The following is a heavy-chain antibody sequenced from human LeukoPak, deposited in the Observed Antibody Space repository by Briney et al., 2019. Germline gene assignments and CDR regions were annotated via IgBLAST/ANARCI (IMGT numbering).Heavy chain of an antibody. CDR1: GYTFTSYG. CDR3: ARMSITMIVVVRDFDY. D-gene: IGHD3-22*01. J-gene: IGHJ4*02. Sequence: GASVKVSCKASGYTFTSYGISWVRQAPGQGLEWMGWISAYNGNTNYAQKLQGRVTMTTDTSTSTAYMGLRSLRSDDTAVYYCARMSITMIVVVRDFDYWGQGTLVTVSS. CDR2: ISAYNGNT. V-gene: IGHV1-18*01.